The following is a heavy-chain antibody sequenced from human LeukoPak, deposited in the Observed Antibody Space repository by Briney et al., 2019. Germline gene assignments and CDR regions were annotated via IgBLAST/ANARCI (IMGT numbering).Heavy chain of an antibody. Sequence: SETLSLTCTVSGGSISSSSYYWGWIRQPPGKGLEWIGCIYYSGSTYYNPSLKSRVTMSVDTSKRQFALKLSSVTAADTAVYYCARQTFSSGYRIFDYWGQGTLVTVSS. V-gene: IGHV4-39*06. J-gene: IGHJ4*02. D-gene: IGHD3-22*01. CDR1: GGSISSSSYY. CDR3: ARQTFSSGYRIFDY. CDR2: IYYSGST.